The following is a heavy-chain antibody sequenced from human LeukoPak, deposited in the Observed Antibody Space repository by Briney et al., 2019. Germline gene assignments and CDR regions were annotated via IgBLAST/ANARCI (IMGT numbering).Heavy chain of an antibody. CDR1: GASTTSYY. D-gene: IGHD3-22*01. V-gene: IGHV4-59*01. CDR2: IYSDGTT. CDR3: ARDTRSYDTSGYYYFDY. J-gene: IGHJ4*02. Sequence: PWETLSLTCSVSGASTTSYYWNWIRQAPGKGLEWIGYIYSDGTTSYSPSLRSRVTMSIDTSRNQFSLKLSSVTAADAAVYYCARDTRSYDTSGYYYFDYWGQGALVTVSS.